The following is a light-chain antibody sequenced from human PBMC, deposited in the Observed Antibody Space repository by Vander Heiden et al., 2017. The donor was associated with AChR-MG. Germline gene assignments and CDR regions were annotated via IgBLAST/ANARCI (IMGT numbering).Light chain of an antibody. J-gene: IGLJ2*01. V-gene: IGLV1-44*01. CDR2: SNK. Sequence: QSVLTQPPSASGTPGQRVPLSCSGSSSNIGSNTVNWYQQLPGTAPKLLIYSNKQRPSGVPDRFSSSKSGTSASLAISGLQSEDEADYYCAAWDDSLNGLFGGGTKLTVL. CDR3: AAWDDSLNGL. CDR1: SSNIGSNT.